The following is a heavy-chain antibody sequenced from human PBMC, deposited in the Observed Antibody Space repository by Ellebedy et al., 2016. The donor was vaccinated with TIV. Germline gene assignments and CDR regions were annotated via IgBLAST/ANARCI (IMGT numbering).Heavy chain of an antibody. D-gene: IGHD3-10*01. CDR2: ISTYNGNT. Sequence: ASVKVSXXASGYTFPNYGISWVRQAPGQGLEWMGWISTYNGNTDYAQKFQGRVTLTTDTSANIAYLELRGLRSDDTAVYYCARHKNMLRGVTILPSWFDPWGQGTLVTVSS. J-gene: IGHJ5*02. CDR3: ARHKNMLRGVTILPSWFDP. V-gene: IGHV1-18*01. CDR1: GYTFPNYG.